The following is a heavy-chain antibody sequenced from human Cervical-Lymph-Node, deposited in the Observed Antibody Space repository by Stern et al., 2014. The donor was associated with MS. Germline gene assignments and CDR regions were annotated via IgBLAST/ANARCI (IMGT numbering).Heavy chain of an antibody. V-gene: IGHV1-69*01. CDR2: IIPMFGIT. CDR1: GGTFSSYT. CDR3: ARATSDYIWGSNRYLDY. D-gene: IGHD3-16*02. J-gene: IGHJ4*02. Sequence: VQLVQSGAEVKKPGSSVKVSCEASGGTFSSYTIGWVRQAPGPGLEWVGGIIPMFGITNYAEKFQGRVTIPADESTSPAYMDLSTLRSEDTAVYYCARATSDYIWGSNRYLDYWGQGTQVTVSS.